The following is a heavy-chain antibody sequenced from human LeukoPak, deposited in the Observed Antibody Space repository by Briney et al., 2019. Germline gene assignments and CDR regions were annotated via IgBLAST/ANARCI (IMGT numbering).Heavy chain of an antibody. J-gene: IGHJ6*02. Sequence: PSQTLSLTCTVSGGSISSGDYYWSWIRQPPGKGLEWIGYICHSGSTYYNPALKSRVTISVDTSKNQFSLQLNSVTAADTAVYHCATVRGDYYYGMDVWGQGTTVTVSS. V-gene: IGHV4-30-4*01. CDR3: ATVRGDYYYGMDV. CDR1: GGSISSGDYY. CDR2: ICHSGST.